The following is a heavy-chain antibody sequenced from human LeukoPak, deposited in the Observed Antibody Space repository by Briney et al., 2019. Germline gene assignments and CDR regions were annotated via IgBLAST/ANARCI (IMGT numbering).Heavy chain of an antibody. CDR1: GASISTTSYF. D-gene: IGHD2-8*01. Sequence: PSETLSLTCTVSGASISTTSYFWGWIRQSPERGLEWIGSVYNTGTTYYTSSLKSRVSISVDTSKNLFSLKLTSVTAADTAVYYCARGYCTNGVCRSPYTWFDPWGQGILVTVSS. V-gene: IGHV4-39*07. CDR3: ARGYCTNGVCRSPYTWFDP. J-gene: IGHJ5*02. CDR2: VYNTGTT.